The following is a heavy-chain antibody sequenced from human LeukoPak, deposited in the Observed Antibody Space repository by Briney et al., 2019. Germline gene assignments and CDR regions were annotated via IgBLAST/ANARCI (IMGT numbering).Heavy chain of an antibody. Sequence: GASVTVSCTASGYTFTSYDINWVRQAPGQGLEWMGGIIPIFGTANYAQKFQGRVTITADKSTSTAYMELSSLRSEDTAVYYCARDNSVGDYAWWFDPWGQGTLVTVSS. V-gene: IGHV1-69*06. D-gene: IGHD1-26*01. CDR3: ARDNSVGDYAWWFDP. CDR2: IIPIFGTA. J-gene: IGHJ5*02. CDR1: GYTFTSYD.